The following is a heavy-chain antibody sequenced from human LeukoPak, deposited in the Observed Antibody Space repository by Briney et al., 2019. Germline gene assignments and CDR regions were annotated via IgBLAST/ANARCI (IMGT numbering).Heavy chain of an antibody. CDR1: GDSISSYD. CDR3: ARDGGVCSGGSCYEWFDP. CDR2: IYYSGST. D-gene: IGHD2-15*01. Sequence: SETLSLTCTVSGDSISSYDWSWIRQPPGKGLEWIGYIYYSGSTHYNPSLKSRVTISVDTSKNQFSLKLSSVTAADAAVYYCARDGGVCSGGSCYEWFDPWGQGTLVTVSS. J-gene: IGHJ5*02. V-gene: IGHV4-59*01.